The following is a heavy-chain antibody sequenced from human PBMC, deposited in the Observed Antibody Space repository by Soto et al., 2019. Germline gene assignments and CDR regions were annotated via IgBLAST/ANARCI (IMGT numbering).Heavy chain of an antibody. J-gene: IGHJ4*02. CDR1: GFTFSNYA. D-gene: IGHD5-12*01. CDR2: ISGNGGST. CDR3: AKSISNEWLIIDY. V-gene: IGHV3-23*01. Sequence: EVQLLESGGGLVQPGGSLRLSCAASGFTFSNYAMSWVRQAPGKGLDWVSSISGNGGSTFYADSVKGRFTISRDNSKNTLYLQMDSLRAEDTAVYYCAKSISNEWLIIDYWGQGTLVTVSS.